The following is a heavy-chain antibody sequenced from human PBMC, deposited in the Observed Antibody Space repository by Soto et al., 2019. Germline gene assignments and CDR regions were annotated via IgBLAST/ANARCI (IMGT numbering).Heavy chain of an antibody. CDR1: GGSISNYF. CDR2: IDNSGST. D-gene: IGHD3-3*01. J-gene: IGHJ4*02. CDR3: ARGGQDFWSGPFDY. Sequence: RSLTCTVSGGSISNYFCNWIRQPAGKGLEWIGRIDNSGSTNYNPSLKSRITMSADTSRNPFSLKLNSVTAADTAVYYCARGGQDFWSGPFDYWRQGALITVSS. V-gene: IGHV4-4*07.